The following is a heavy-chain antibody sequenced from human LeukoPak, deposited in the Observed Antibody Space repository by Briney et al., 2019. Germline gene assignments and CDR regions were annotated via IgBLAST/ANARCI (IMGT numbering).Heavy chain of an antibody. CDR3: APTTSDWREFYFDY. D-gene: IGHD6-19*01. J-gene: IGHJ4*02. Sequence: ASVKVSCKTSGYTFTGYYMHWVRQAPGLGPEWMGWINPNSGGTKYAQKFQGRVTMTRDTSINTAYMELSRLTSDDTATYFCAPTTSDWREFYFDYWGQGTLVTVSS. CDR2: INPNSGGT. CDR1: GYTFTGYY. V-gene: IGHV1-2*02.